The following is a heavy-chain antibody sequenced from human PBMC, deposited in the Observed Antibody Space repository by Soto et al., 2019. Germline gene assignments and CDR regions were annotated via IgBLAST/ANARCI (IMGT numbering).Heavy chain of an antibody. CDR3: AKTFVWELLPTVFDY. CDR2: ISGSGGST. CDR1: GFTFSSYA. J-gene: IGHJ4*02. V-gene: IGHV3-23*04. Sequence: VQLVESGGGVVQPGRSLRLSCAASGFTFSSYAMSWVRQAPGKGLEWVSAISGSGGSTYYADSVKGRFTISRDNSKNTLYLQMNSLRAEDTAVYYCAKTFVWELLPTVFDYWGQGTLVTVSS. D-gene: IGHD1-26*01.